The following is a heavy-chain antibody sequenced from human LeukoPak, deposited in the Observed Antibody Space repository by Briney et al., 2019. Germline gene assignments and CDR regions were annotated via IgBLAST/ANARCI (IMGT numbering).Heavy chain of an antibody. CDR3: AAAVTGRESRNNYLDY. CDR1: GFTFSSYS. V-gene: IGHV3-66*01. Sequence: GGSLRLSCAASGFTFSSYSMNWVRQAPGKGLEWVSLIYSGGSTFYADSVKGRLTISRDNSKNTLYLQVNSLRTEDTAVYYCAAAVTGRESRNNYLDYWGRGTLVTVSS. CDR2: IYSGGST. J-gene: IGHJ4*02. D-gene: IGHD6-19*01.